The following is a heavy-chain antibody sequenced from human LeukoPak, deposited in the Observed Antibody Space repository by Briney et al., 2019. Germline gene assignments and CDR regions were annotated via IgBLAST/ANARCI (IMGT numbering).Heavy chain of an antibody. J-gene: IGHJ4*02. CDR2: IYYSGST. Sequence: SETLSLTCTVSGGSISSSSYYWGWIRQPPGKGLEWIGSIYYSGSTNYNPSLKSRVTISVDTSKNQFSLKLSSVTAADTAVYYCARSTYYDFWSGYILSGWGQGTLVTVSS. D-gene: IGHD3-3*01. V-gene: IGHV4-39*07. CDR1: GGSISSSSYY. CDR3: ARSTYYDFWSGYILSG.